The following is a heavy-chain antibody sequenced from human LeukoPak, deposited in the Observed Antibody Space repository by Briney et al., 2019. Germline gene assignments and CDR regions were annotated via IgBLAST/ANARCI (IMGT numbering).Heavy chain of an antibody. CDR1: GLTFSTYG. J-gene: IGHJ4*02. Sequence: PGGCLRLSCAAPGLTFSTYGMTSVRLVPGRGQEWVSGISGSGDTTYYADSVKGRFTISRDNSKNTLFLQMNSLGVEDTAVYYCAKDRGYWGQGTLVTVSS. V-gene: IGHV3-23*01. CDR2: ISGSGDTT. CDR3: AKDRGY.